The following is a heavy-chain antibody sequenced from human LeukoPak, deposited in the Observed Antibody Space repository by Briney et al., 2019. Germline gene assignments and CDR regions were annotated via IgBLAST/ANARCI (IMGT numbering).Heavy chain of an antibody. D-gene: IGHD4/OR15-4a*01. Sequence: GGSLRLSCAASGFTFSRYGMQWVRQAPGKGLEWVAIITYDGTDKNYADSVKGRFTISRDNSKSTVYLQMNSLRAEDTAVFYCAKVSLNMVNDAFDIWGQGTMVSVSS. CDR1: GFTFSRYG. CDR2: ITYDGTDK. J-gene: IGHJ3*02. CDR3: AKVSLNMVNDAFDI. V-gene: IGHV3-30*18.